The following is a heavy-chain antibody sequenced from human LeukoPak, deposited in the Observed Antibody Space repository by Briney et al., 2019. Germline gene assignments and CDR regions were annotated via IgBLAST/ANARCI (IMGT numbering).Heavy chain of an antibody. V-gene: IGHV3-21*01. CDR3: ARESTYYDFWSGYHHNWFDP. CDR1: GFTFSSYS. Sequence: GGSLRLSCAAPGFTFSSYSMNWVRQAPGKGLEWVSSISSSSSYIYYADSVKGRFTISRDNAKNSLYLQMNSLRAEDTAVYYCARESTYYDFWSGYHHNWFDPWGQGTLVTVSS. CDR2: ISSSSSYI. J-gene: IGHJ5*02. D-gene: IGHD3-3*01.